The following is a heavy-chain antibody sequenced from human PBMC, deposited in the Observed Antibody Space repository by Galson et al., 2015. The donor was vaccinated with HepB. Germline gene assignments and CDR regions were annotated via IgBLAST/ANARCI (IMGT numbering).Heavy chain of an antibody. V-gene: IGHV3-21*01. CDR1: GFTFSSYS. CDR3: ASFRGVFGVVINDGMDV. CDR2: ISSSSSYI. D-gene: IGHD3-3*01. J-gene: IGHJ6*02. Sequence: SLRLSCAASGFTFSSYSMNWVRQAPGKGLEWVSSISSSSSYIYYADSVKGRFTISRDNAKNSLYLQMNSLRAEDTAVYYCASFRGVFGVVINDGMDVWGPGTTVTVSS.